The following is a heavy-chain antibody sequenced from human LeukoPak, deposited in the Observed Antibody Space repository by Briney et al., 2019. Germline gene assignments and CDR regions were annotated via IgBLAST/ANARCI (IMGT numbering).Heavy chain of an antibody. CDR2: ITGSGGRT. CDR3: AKYRYCTGDSCSKGFDY. CDR1: GFTFSSYG. D-gene: IGHD2-15*01. J-gene: IGHJ4*02. V-gene: IGHV3-23*01. Sequence: GGSLRLSCAASGFTFSSYGMTWVRQTPGRGREWVSSITGSGGRTYYTDSVKGRFTISRDNSMNTLHLQMNSLRAEDTALYSCAKYRYCTGDSCSKGFDYWGQGTLVTVSS.